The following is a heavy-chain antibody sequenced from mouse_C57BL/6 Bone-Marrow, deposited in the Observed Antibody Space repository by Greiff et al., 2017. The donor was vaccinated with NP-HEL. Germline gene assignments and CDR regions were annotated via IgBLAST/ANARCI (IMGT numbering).Heavy chain of an antibody. D-gene: IGHD1-1*02. CDR2: ISYDGSN. J-gene: IGHJ4*01. V-gene: IGHV3-6*01. Sequence: EVKVEESGPGLVKPSQSLSLTCSVTGYSITSGYYWNWIRQFPGNKLEWMGYISYDGSNNYNPSLKNRISITRDTSKNQFFLKLNSVTTEDTATYYCARVWSDGWGQGTSVTVSS. CDR1: GYSITSGYY. CDR3: ARVWSDG.